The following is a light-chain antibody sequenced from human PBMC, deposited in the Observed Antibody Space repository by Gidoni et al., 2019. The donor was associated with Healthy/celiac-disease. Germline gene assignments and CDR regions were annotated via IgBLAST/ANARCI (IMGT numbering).Light chain of an antibody. CDR2: GAS. CDR1: QSVSSN. Sequence: EIVMTQSPATLSVSPGESATLSCRASQSVSSNLAWYQQTPGQAPRLLIYGASTRATGIPARFSGSGSGTEFTLTISSLQSEDFAVYYCQQYNNWPGTFGQGTKVEIK. J-gene: IGKJ1*01. V-gene: IGKV3-15*01. CDR3: QQYNNWPGT.